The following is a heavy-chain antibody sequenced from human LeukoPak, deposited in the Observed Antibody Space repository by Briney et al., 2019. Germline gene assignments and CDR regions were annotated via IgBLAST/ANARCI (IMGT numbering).Heavy chain of an antibody. J-gene: IGHJ6*03. CDR1: GGTFSSYA. CDR3: ANFVGNSPIAPMDV. Sequence: ASVKVSCKASGGTFSSYAISWVRQAPGQGLEWMGGIIRIFGTVNYAQKFQGRVTITADESTSTAYMELSSLRSEDTAVYYCANFVGNSPIAPMDVWGKGTTVTVSS. CDR2: IIRIFGTV. D-gene: IGHD1-7*01. V-gene: IGHV1-69*13.